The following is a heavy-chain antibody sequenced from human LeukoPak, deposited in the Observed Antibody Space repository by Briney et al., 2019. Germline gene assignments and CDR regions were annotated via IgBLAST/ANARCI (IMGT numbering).Heavy chain of an antibody. Sequence: ASVKVSCKASGYTFTSYAMHWVRQAPGQRLEWMGWINAGNGNTKYSQKFQGRVTITRDTSASTAYMELSSLRSEDTAVYYCARVVGGSGSYYYFDYWGQGTLVTVSS. J-gene: IGHJ4*02. CDR3: ARVVGGSGSYYYFDY. V-gene: IGHV1-3*01. CDR1: GYTFTSYA. CDR2: INAGNGNT. D-gene: IGHD3-10*01.